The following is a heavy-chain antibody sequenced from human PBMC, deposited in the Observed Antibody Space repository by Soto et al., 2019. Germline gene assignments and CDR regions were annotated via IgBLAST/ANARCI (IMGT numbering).Heavy chain of an antibody. D-gene: IGHD6-13*01. CDR2: ISAYNGNT. CDR1: GYTFTSYG. V-gene: IGHV1-18*01. Sequence: QVQLVQSGAEVKKPGASVKVSCKASGYTFTSYGISWVRQAPGQGLEWMGWISAYNGNTNYAQKLQGRVTMTTDTSTSTDYMELRSLRSDDTAVYYCARESSGLAAALGEFDPWGQGTLVTVSS. J-gene: IGHJ5*02. CDR3: ARESSGLAAALGEFDP.